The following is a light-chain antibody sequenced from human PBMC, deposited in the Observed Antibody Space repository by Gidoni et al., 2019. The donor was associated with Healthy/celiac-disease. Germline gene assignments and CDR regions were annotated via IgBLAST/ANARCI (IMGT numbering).Light chain of an antibody. J-gene: IGKJ4*01. V-gene: IGKV3-11*01. CDR2: DAS. CDR3: QQRSNWPPIT. Sequence: IVLTPSPATLSLSPGERATLSCRASQSVSSYLAWYQQKPGQAPRLLIYDASNRATGIPARFSGSGSGTDFTLTISSLEPEDFAVYYCQQRSNWPPITFGGGTKVEIK. CDR1: QSVSSY.